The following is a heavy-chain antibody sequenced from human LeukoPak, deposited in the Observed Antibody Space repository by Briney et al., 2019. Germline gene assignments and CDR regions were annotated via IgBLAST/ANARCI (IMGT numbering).Heavy chain of an antibody. CDR1: GFTFSSYG. Sequence: PGGSLRLSCAASGFTFSSYGMHWVCQAPGKGLEWVAVIWYDGSNKYYADSVKGRFTISRDNSKNTLYLQMNSLRAEDTAVYYCARVSVALDYYYYYMDVWGRGTTVTVSS. CDR2: IWYDGSNK. D-gene: IGHD2-21*01. CDR3: ARVSVALDYYYYYMDV. V-gene: IGHV3-33*01. J-gene: IGHJ6*03.